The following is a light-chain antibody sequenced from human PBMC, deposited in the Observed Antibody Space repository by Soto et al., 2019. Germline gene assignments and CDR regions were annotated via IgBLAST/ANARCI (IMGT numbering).Light chain of an antibody. Sequence: DIQMTQSPSTLSASVGDRVTITCWASQSISNWLAWYQQKPGKAPKLLIYAASNVESGVPSRFSGSGSGTEFTLAISSLQPDDFATYYCQQYSTYPWTFGQGTKVEIK. J-gene: IGKJ1*01. V-gene: IGKV1-5*01. CDR3: QQYSTYPWT. CDR2: AAS. CDR1: QSISNW.